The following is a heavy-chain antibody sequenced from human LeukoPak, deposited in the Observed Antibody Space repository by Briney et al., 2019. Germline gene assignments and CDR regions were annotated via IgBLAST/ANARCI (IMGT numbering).Heavy chain of an antibody. CDR1: GFTFDDYA. Sequence: GGSLRLSCAASGFTFDDYAMHWVRQAPGKGLEWVSGISWNSGSIGYADSVKGRFTISRENAKNSLYLQMNSLRAEDTALYYCAKVGRSSSWYYFDYWGQGTLVTVSS. D-gene: IGHD6-13*01. J-gene: IGHJ4*02. V-gene: IGHV3-9*01. CDR2: ISWNSGSI. CDR3: AKVGRSSSWYYFDY.